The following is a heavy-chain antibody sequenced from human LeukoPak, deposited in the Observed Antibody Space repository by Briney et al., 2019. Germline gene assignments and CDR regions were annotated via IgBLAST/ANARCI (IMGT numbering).Heavy chain of an antibody. D-gene: IGHD6-13*01. V-gene: IGHV1-69*04. J-gene: IGHJ4*02. CDR3: ATEESPDSSIAAAGTKLRYSDY. CDR1: GGTFSSYA. CDR2: IIPILGIA. Sequence: SVKVSCKASGGTFSSYAISWVRQAPGQGLEWMGRIIPILGIANYAQKFQGRVTITADKSTSTAYMELSSLRSEDTAVYYCATEESPDSSIAAAGTKLRYSDYWGQGTLVTVSS.